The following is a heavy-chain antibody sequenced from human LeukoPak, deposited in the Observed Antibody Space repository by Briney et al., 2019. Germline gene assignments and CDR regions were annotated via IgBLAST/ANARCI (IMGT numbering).Heavy chain of an antibody. CDR3: ASLRERSYYARGFDY. D-gene: IGHD1-26*01. J-gene: IGHJ4*02. CDR1: GGSIGSSSYC. Sequence: SETLSLTCTVSGGSIGSSSYCWGWIRQPPGKGLAWIGSIYYSGSTYYNPSLKSRVTISVDTSKNQFSLKLSSVTAADTAVYYCASLRERSYYARGFDYWGQGTLVTVSS. V-gene: IGHV4-39*01. CDR2: IYYSGST.